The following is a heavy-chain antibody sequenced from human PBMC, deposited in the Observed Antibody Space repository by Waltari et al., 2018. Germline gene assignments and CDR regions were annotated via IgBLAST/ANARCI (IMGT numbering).Heavy chain of an antibody. CDR3: ARENGRYSPIDAFDI. CDR2: IYYSGST. Sequence: QVQLQESGPGLVKPSETLSLTCTVSGGSIRSYYWSWIRQPPGKGLEWIGYIYYSGSTNYNPSLKSRVTISVDTSKNQFSLKLSSVTAADTAVYYCARENGRYSPIDAFDIWGQGTMVTVSS. V-gene: IGHV4-59*01. CDR1: GGSIRSYY. D-gene: IGHD1-26*01. J-gene: IGHJ3*02.